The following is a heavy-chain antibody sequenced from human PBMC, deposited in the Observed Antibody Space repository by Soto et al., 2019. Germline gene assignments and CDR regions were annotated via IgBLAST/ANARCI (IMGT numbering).Heavy chain of an antibody. D-gene: IGHD3-22*01. CDR2: IWYDGSNK. CDR3: ARDSSYHSSGFIIGGMDV. J-gene: IGHJ6*02. CDR1: GFTFSSYG. V-gene: IGHV3-33*01. Sequence: QVQLVESGGGVVQPGRSLRLSCAASGFTFSSYGMHWVRQAPGKGLEWVAVIWYDGSNKYYADSVKGRFTISRDNSKNTLYLQMNSLRAEDTAVYYCARDSSYHSSGFIIGGMDVWGQGTTVTVSS.